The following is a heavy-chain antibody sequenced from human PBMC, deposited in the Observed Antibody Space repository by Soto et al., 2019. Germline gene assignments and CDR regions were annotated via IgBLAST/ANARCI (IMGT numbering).Heavy chain of an antibody. J-gene: IGHJ4*02. V-gene: IGHV3-30-3*01. CDR2: ISYDGSNK. CDR3: ARDSGEGYFDY. CDR1: GFTFSSYA. Sequence: QVQLVESGGGVVQPGRSLRLSCAASGFTFSSYAMHWVRQAPGKGLEWVAVISYDGSNKYYAGSVKGRFTISRDNSKNTLYLQMNSLRAEDTAVYYCARDSGEGYFDYWGQGTLVTVSS. D-gene: IGHD1-26*01.